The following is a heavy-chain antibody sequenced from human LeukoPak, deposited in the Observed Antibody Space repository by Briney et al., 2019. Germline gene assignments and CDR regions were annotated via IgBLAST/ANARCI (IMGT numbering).Heavy chain of an antibody. CDR2: VSSHGNDG. D-gene: IGHD2/OR15-2a*01. V-gene: IGHV3-30*17. CDR3: TRDAYTFNVFDY. J-gene: IGHJ4*02. CDR1: EFTFSNDA. Sequence: GGSLRLSYAVSEFTFSNDAMHLVRQPPGKGLEWVAVVSSHGNDGYYADSVRGRFTISRDNSKNTLYLQIDSLRLEDTAIYYCTRDAYTFNVFDYWRQGTLVSVSS.